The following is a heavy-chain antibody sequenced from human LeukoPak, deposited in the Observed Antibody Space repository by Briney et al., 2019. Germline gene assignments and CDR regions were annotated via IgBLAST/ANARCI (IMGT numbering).Heavy chain of an antibody. V-gene: IGHV3-72*01. Sequence: PGRSLRHSCAASGFTFSDHYMDWVRQAPGKGLEWVGRTSNKANSYITKYAASVQGRFTISRDDSKISLFLQMNSLKTEDTAVYYCARVSGSYYLDYWGQGTLVTVSS. J-gene: IGHJ4*02. CDR3: ARVSGSYYLDY. CDR1: GFTFSDHY. CDR2: TSNKANSYIT. D-gene: IGHD1-26*01.